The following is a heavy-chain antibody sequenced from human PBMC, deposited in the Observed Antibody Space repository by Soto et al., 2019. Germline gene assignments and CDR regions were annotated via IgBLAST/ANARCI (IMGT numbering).Heavy chain of an antibody. Sequence: QVQLQESGPGLVKPSETLSLTCTVSGGSISSYYWSWIRQPPGKGLEWIGYIYYSGSTNYCPSLKRRVTISADTSKNQFSLKLSSVTAADTAVYYCARDLCGSTGCFDPWGQGTLVTVSS. CDR1: GGSISSYY. CDR3: ARDLCGSTGCFDP. J-gene: IGHJ5*02. D-gene: IGHD1-7*01. V-gene: IGHV4-59*01. CDR2: IYYSGST.